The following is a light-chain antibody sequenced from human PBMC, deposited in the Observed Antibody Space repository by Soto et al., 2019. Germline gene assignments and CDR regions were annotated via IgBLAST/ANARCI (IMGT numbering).Light chain of an antibody. V-gene: IGKV3-15*01. CDR2: AAS. Sequence: EIVMTQSPATLSVSPGERATLSSRASQSVSSNLAWYQQRPGQAPRLLIYAASTRATGIPARFSGSGSGTEFTLTIGSLQSEDFAVYYCQQYNNWPRTFGQGTKVDI. CDR1: QSVSSN. J-gene: IGKJ1*01. CDR3: QQYNNWPRT.